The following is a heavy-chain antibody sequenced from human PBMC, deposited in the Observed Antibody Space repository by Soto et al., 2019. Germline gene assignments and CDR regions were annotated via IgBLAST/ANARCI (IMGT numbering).Heavy chain of an antibody. V-gene: IGHV4-59*01. CDR1: GGSISGYY. CDR3: ARDLWGYCGTDCYPLDV. D-gene: IGHD2-21*02. CDR2: MYNTGST. Sequence: SETLSLTCTVSGGSISGYYWSWIKQPPGKGLEWIGYMYNTGSTVYNPSFKSRVTISVDTSKNQFSLKLNSVTAADTAVYYCARDLWGYCGTDCYPLDVWGQGTTVTVS. J-gene: IGHJ6*02.